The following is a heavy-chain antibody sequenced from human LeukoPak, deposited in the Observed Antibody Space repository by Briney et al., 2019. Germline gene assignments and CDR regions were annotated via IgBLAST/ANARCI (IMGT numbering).Heavy chain of an antibody. J-gene: IGHJ3*02. D-gene: IGHD2-2*01. CDR1: GVSISDGRYY. CDR3: ATPYCSSISCLDVFNI. V-gene: IGHV4-31*03. Sequence: SETLSLTCSVSGVSISDGRYYWTWIRQHPGKGLEWIGYKYYSGSANYNPSLKSRLTISVDTSKNQFSLQLSSVTAADTAMYYCATPYCSSISCLDVFNIWGQGTMVTVSS. CDR2: KYYSGSA.